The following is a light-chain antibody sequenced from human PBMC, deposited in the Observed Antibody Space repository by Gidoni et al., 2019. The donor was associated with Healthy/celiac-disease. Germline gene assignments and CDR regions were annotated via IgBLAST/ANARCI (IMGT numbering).Light chain of an antibody. V-gene: IGKV1-39*01. CDR1: QSISSY. J-gene: IGKJ1*01. CDR2: AAY. CDR3: QQSYSTPRT. Sequence: DIQMTQSPSSLSASVGDRVTITCRPSQSISSYLKSYQQKPGKAPQLLIYAAYSLQSGVPSMFSGSGSGTDFALNIGSLQPEDFATYSCQQSYSTPRTFGQGTKVEIK.